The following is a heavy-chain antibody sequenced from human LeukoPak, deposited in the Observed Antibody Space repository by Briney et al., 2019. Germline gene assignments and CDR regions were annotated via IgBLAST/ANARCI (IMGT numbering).Heavy chain of an antibody. CDR2: IGGRDGST. Sequence: PGGSLRLSCAGSGFTFSSYVMSWVRQAPGKGLEWMSVIGGRDGSTYYADSVKGRFTISRDNSKNTLYVQMNSLRAEDTAVYYCAKGHYYGSGSLDYWGQGTLVTVSS. CDR3: AKGHYYGSGSLDY. D-gene: IGHD3-10*01. J-gene: IGHJ4*02. CDR1: GFTFSSYV. V-gene: IGHV3-23*01.